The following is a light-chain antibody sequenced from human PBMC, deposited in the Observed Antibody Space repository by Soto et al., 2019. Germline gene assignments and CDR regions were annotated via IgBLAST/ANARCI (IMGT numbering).Light chain of an antibody. V-gene: IGLV2-14*01. CDR3: SSYTSSSTLV. CDR1: SSDVGGYNY. J-gene: IGLJ2*01. CDR2: DVS. Sequence: QSALTQPASVSGSPGQSITISCTGTSSDVGGYNYVSWYQQHPGKAPKLMIYDVSNRPSGVSNRFSGSKSGNTASLTISGLEDEDEDDYYCSSYTSSSTLVVGGGTQLTVL.